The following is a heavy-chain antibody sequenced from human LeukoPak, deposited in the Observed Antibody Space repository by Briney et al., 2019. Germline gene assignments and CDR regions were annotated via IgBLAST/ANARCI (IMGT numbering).Heavy chain of an antibody. CDR3: ARDQDFTVVTQNFDY. CDR1: GFTFSSYW. D-gene: IGHD4-23*01. V-gene: IGHV3-74*01. Sequence: GGSLRLSCAASGFTFSSYWMHWVRQAPGKGLVWVSRINSDESSTSYADSVKGRFTIPRDNAKNTLYLQMNSLRAEDTAVYYCARDQDFTVVTQNFDYWGQGTLVTVSS. J-gene: IGHJ4*02. CDR2: INSDESST.